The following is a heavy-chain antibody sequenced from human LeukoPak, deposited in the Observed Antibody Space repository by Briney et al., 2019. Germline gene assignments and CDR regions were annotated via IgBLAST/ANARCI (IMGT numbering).Heavy chain of an antibody. CDR1: GFTFSSYA. Sequence: SGGSLRLSCAASGFTFSSYAMSWVRQAPGKGLEWVSAISGSGGSTYYADSVKGRSTISRDNSKNTLYLQMNSLRAEDTAVYYCAKDPTGKYYYDSSGYYDYWGQGTLVTVSS. D-gene: IGHD3-22*01. V-gene: IGHV3-23*01. CDR3: AKDPTGKYYYDSSGYYDY. CDR2: ISGSGGST. J-gene: IGHJ4*02.